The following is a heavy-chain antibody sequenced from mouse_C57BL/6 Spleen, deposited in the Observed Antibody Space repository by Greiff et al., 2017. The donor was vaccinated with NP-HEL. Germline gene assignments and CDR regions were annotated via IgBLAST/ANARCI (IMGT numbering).Heavy chain of an antibody. Sequence: QVQLQQPGAELVKPGASVKLSCKASGYTFTSYWMQWVKQRPGQGLEWIGEIDPSDSYTNYNQKFKGKATLTVDTSSSTAYMQLSSLTSEDSAVYYCARTSDYYGSSYYYWGQGTTLTVSS. CDR2: IDPSDSYT. D-gene: IGHD1-1*01. V-gene: IGHV1-50*01. J-gene: IGHJ2*01. CDR3: ARTSDYYGSSYYY. CDR1: GYTFTSYW.